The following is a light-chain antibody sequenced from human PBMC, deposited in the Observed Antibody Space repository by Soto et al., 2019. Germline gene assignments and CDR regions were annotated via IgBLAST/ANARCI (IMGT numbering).Light chain of an antibody. CDR3: QQYNSYSRT. J-gene: IGKJ1*01. V-gene: IGKV1-5*01. CDR1: QSVRSW. CDR2: DAS. Sequence: DIQMTQSPATLSAAVVDIFTITFLASQSVRSWLAWYQQKPGTAPKLLIFDASRLESGVPSRFSGSASGTEFTLTISSLQPDDFATYYCQQYNSYSRTFGQGTKVDIK.